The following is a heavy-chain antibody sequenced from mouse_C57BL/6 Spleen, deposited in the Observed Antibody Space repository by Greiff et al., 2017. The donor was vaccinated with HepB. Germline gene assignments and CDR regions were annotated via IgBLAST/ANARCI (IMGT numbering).Heavy chain of an antibody. J-gene: IGHJ2*01. CDR1: GYTFTDYE. Sequence: QVHVKQSGAELVRPGASVTLSCKASGYTFTDYEMHWVKQTPVHGLEWIGAIDPETGGTAYNQKFKGKAILTADKSSSTAYMELRSLTSEDSAVYYCTRGGATAQANDYWGQGTTLTVSS. CDR2: IDPETGGT. V-gene: IGHV1-15*01. CDR3: TRGGATAQANDY. D-gene: IGHD3-2*02.